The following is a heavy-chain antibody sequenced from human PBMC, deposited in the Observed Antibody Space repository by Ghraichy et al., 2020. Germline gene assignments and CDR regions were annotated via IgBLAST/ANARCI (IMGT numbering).Heavy chain of an antibody. V-gene: IGHV3-30-3*01. J-gene: IGHJ4*02. D-gene: IGHD1-26*01. Sequence: GGSLRLSCAASGFTFSSYAMHWVRQAPGKGLEWVAVDGNNKYYADSVKGRFTVSRDNSKNTLYLQMNSLRAEDTALDYCAGERREATIMLGDYWGRGTLVTVSS. CDR1: GFTFSSYA. CDR3: AGERREATIMLGDY. CDR2: DGNNK.